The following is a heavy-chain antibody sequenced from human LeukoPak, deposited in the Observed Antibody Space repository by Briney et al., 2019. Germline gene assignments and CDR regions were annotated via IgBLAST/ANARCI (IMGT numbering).Heavy chain of an antibody. CDR1: GGSFSGYY. CDR3: ARATYYYGAGNWFDP. CDR2: INHSGST. D-gene: IGHD3-10*01. Sequence: PSDTLSLTCAVYGGSFSGYYWSWIRPPPGKGLEWIGEINHSGSTNYNPSLKSRVTISVDTSKNQFSLKLSSVTAADTAVYYCARATYYYGAGNWFDPWGQGTLVTVSS. J-gene: IGHJ5*02. V-gene: IGHV4-34*01.